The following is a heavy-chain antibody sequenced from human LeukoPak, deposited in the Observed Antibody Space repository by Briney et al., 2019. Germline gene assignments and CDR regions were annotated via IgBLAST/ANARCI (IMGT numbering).Heavy chain of an antibody. Sequence: PGRSLRLSCAASGFTFSSYAMHWVRQAPGKGLEWVAVISYDGSNKYYADSVKGRFTISRDNSKNTLYLQMNSLSAEDTAVYYCSRSVMATIPYFDYWGQGTLVTVSS. D-gene: IGHD5-24*01. V-gene: IGHV3-30*04. J-gene: IGHJ4*02. CDR1: GFTFSSYA. CDR3: SRSVMATIPYFDY. CDR2: ISYDGSNK.